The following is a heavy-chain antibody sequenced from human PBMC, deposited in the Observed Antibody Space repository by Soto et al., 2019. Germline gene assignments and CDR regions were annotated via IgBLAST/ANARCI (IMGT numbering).Heavy chain of an antibody. CDR2: IYSNDAT. J-gene: IGHJ6*02. Sequence: QLQLQESGPGLVKPSETRSLTCAVSGGSVSSNDFSWGWVRQSPETGLEWIATIYSNDATHYNPSLQSRVTISVDFSKNEFHLRLNSVTAADTAGYYCARLNGFCDGTKCRGYYGMDVWGRGTTVTVSS. CDR3: ARLNGFCDGTKCRGYYGMDV. V-gene: IGHV4-39*01. D-gene: IGHD2-2*03. CDR1: GGSVSSNDFS.